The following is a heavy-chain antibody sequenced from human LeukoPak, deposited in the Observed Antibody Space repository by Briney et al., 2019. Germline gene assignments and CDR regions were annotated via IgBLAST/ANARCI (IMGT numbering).Heavy chain of an antibody. Sequence: GGSLRLSCAASGFTFSSYAMSWVRQAPGKGLEWVSAISGSGGSTYYADSVKGRFTISRDNSKNTLYLQMNSLRAEDTAVYYCAKNQAISYYYYMDVWGKGTTVTVSS. V-gene: IGHV3-23*01. D-gene: IGHD2-2*02. CDR2: ISGSGGST. CDR1: GFTFSSYA. J-gene: IGHJ6*03. CDR3: AKNQAISYYYYMDV.